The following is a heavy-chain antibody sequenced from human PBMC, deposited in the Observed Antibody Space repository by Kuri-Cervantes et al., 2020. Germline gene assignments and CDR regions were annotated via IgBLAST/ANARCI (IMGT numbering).Heavy chain of an antibody. D-gene: IGHD2-21*01. CDR1: GFTVSSNY. CDR3: ARGSIRGHFDY. Sequence: ESLKISCAASGFTVSSNYMSWVRQPPGKGLEWIGEINRGGSTNYNPSLKSRVTISVDTSKNQFSLKLSSVTAADTAVYYCARGSIRGHFDYWGQGTLVTVSS. V-gene: IGHV4-34*01. CDR2: INRGGST. J-gene: IGHJ4*02.